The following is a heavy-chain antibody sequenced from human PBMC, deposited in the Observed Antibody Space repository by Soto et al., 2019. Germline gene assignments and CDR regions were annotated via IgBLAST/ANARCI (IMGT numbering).Heavy chain of an antibody. V-gene: IGHV1-8*01. D-gene: IGHD3-10*01. J-gene: IGHJ6*02. CDR2: MNPNSGNT. CDR1: GYTFTSYD. Sequence: GASVKVSCKASGYTFTSYDINWVRQATGQGLEWMGWMNPNSGNTGYAQKFQGRVTMTRNTSISTAYMELSSLRSEDTAVYYCARGKARSMVLWYYYGMDVWGQGTTVTVSS. CDR3: ARGKARSMVLWYYYGMDV.